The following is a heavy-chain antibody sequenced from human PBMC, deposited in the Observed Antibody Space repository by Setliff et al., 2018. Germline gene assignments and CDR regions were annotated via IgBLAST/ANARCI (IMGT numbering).Heavy chain of an antibody. CDR1: GGSVRTSSYY. J-gene: IGHJ5*02. CDR2: IYFTGNT. CDR3: ARHGRFYDFTDYFPNWFDP. Sequence: NPSETLSLTCTVSGGSVRTSSYYWGWIRQSPGKGLEWIGSIYFTGNTYYSPSLKSRVTISADTSKNQFSLKLTSLTATDTAINYCARHGRFYDFTDYFPNWFDPWGQGTLVTVSS. D-gene: IGHD3-22*01. V-gene: IGHV4-39*01.